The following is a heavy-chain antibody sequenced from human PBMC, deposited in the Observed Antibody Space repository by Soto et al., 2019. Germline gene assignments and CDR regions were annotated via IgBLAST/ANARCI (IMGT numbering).Heavy chain of an antibody. V-gene: IGHV3-15*01. D-gene: IGHD6-19*01. CDR1: GFSLDSAW. CDR2: AKRKAAGGAI. CDR3: TTGYGSDWYG. Sequence: EVQLVESGGGLVKPGGSLRLSCAASGFSLDSAWINWVRQAPGKGLEWVAQAKRKAAGGAIDYATPVKGRFTISRDDSKNMAYLQMNSLPIEDTALYYCTTGYGSDWYGWGQGTLVTVSS. J-gene: IGHJ4*02.